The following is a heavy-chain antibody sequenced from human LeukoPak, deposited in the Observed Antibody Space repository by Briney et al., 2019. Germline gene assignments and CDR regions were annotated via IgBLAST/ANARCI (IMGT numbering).Heavy chain of an antibody. CDR1: GYTFSSYS. CDR3: ARDQGIYNHRIIDS. Sequence: GASLKVSCKGSGYTFSSYSISWVRQAPGQGLEWMGWISAYNGNTNFAQEFQGRVTMTTDTSTSTASMELRSLRSDDTAVYYCARDQGIYNHRIIDSWGQGTLVTVSS. V-gene: IGHV1-18*01. D-gene: IGHD5-12*01. CDR2: ISAYNGNT. J-gene: IGHJ4*02.